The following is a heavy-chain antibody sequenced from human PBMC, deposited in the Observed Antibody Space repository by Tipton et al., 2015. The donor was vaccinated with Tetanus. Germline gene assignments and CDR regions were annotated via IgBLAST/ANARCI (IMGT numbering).Heavy chain of an antibody. J-gene: IGHJ4*02. CDR3: ARENWSYGNSFDY. CDR1: GASVSSGGYY. CDR2: VHYSVTT. D-gene: IGHD3-16*01. V-gene: IGHV4-61*08. Sequence: TLSLTCTVSGASVSSGGYYWSWIRQPPGKGLEWIGYVHYSVTTNYHPSVKSRVTISVDTPKSQFSLNLSSVTPAVAAVYYCARENWSYGNSFDYWGQGIQVTVSS.